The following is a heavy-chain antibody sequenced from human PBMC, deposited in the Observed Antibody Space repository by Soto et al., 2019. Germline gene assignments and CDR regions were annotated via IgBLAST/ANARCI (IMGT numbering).Heavy chain of an antibody. J-gene: IGHJ3*02. D-gene: IGHD1-20*01. Sequence: GGSLRLSCAASGFTFSNAWMSWVRQAPGKGLEWVGRIKSKTDGGTTDYAAPVKGRFTISRDDSKNTLYLQMNSLKTEDTAVYYCTTLTGTISDAFDIWGQGTMVTVSS. CDR3: TTLTGTISDAFDI. CDR1: GFTFSNAW. CDR2: IKSKTDGGTT. V-gene: IGHV3-15*01.